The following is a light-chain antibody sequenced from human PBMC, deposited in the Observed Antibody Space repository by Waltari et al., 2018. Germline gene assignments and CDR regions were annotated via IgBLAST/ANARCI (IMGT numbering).Light chain of an antibody. CDR1: SSNIGTGYD. CDR3: QSYDSSLSGWV. V-gene: IGLV1-40*01. CDR2: GNS. J-gene: IGLJ3*02. Sequence: QSVLTPPPSVSGAPGQRVTISCTGSSSNIGTGYDVHWYQQLPGTTPHLLIYGNSNRPSGVPDRLSGAKSGTSASLAITGLQAEDEADYYCQSYDSSLSGWVFGGGTKLTVL.